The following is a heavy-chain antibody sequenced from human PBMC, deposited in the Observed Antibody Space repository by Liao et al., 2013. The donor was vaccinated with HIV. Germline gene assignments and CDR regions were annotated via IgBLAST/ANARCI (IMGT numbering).Heavy chain of an antibody. CDR2: IYYSGST. Sequence: LEWIGYIYYSGSTIYNPSLKSRVTISVDTSKNQFSLKLSSVTAADTAVYYCARENWNQYYFDYWGQGTLVTVSS. V-gene: IGHV4-59*01. CDR3: ARENWNQYYFDY. D-gene: IGHD1-1*01. J-gene: IGHJ4*02.